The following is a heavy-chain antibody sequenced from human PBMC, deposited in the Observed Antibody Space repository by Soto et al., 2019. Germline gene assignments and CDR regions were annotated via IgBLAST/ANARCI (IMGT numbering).Heavy chain of an antibody. J-gene: IGHJ4*02. V-gene: IGHV3-23*01. CDR3: TKGGAQYSSGWYWFDF. D-gene: IGHD6-19*01. CDR2: ISGSGAST. CDR1: GFTFSSYA. Sequence: VQLLESGGGLVQPGGSLRLSCAASGFTFSSYAMSWVRQAPGKGLEWVSGISGSGASTYYADSVKGRFTISRDNSKNTMYLQMNSLRAEDTAVYYCTKGGAQYSSGWYWFDFWGQGTLVTVSS.